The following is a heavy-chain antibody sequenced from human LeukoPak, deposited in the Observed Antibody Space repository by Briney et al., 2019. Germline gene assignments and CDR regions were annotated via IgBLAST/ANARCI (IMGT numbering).Heavy chain of an antibody. D-gene: IGHD3-10*01. Sequence: ASVKVSCKASGYTFTGYYMRWVRQAPGQGLEWMGWINPNSGGTNYAQKFQGRVTMTRDTSISTAYMELSRLRADDTAVYYCARVSRVVRGVITNNWFDPWGQGTLVTVSS. J-gene: IGHJ5*02. CDR3: ARVSRVVRGVITNNWFDP. CDR1: GYTFTGYY. V-gene: IGHV1-2*02. CDR2: INPNSGGT.